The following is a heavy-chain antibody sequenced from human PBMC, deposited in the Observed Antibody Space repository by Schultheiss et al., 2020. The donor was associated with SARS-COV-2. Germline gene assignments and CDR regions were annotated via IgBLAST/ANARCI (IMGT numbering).Heavy chain of an antibody. CDR3: AKDGMGIAVAGTGY. D-gene: IGHD6-19*01. V-gene: IGHV3-15*01. CDR1: GLNFRSHA. J-gene: IGHJ4*02. Sequence: GGSLRLSCAASGLNFRSHAMSWVRQAPGKGLEWVGRIKNKADGETTAYVAPVTGRFTISRDDSKNTQYLQMNSLRAEDTAVYYFAKDGMGIAVAGTGYWGQGTLVTVSS. CDR2: IKNKADGETT.